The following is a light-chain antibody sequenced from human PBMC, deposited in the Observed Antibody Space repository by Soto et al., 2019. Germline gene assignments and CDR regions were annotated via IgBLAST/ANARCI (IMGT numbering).Light chain of an antibody. J-gene: IGLJ1*01. CDR3: GSWDSSLSAYV. V-gene: IGLV1-51*01. CDR2: DDN. Sequence: QSALTQPASVSGSPGQSITISCTGTSSDVDAYNYVSWYQQLPGTAPKLLIYDDNKRPSGIPDRFSGSKSGTSATLGITGFQTGDEADYYCGSWDSSLSAYVFGTGTKVTVL. CDR1: SSDVDAYNY.